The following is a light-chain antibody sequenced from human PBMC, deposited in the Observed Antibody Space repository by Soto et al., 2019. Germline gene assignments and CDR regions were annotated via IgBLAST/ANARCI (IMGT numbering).Light chain of an antibody. Sequence: QSVLTQSSSASASLGSSVRLTCTLSSGHSSYIIAWHQQQPGKAPRYLMKVEGSGSYNKGSAVPDRFSGSSSGADRHLIISNLQSEDEADYYCETWGSNTRVFGGGTQLTVL. V-gene: IGLV4-60*03. J-gene: IGLJ3*02. CDR1: SGHSSYI. CDR2: VEGSGSY. CDR3: ETWGSNTRV.